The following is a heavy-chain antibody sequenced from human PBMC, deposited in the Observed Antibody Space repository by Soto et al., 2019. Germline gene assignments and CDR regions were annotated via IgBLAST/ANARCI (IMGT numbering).Heavy chain of an antibody. D-gene: IGHD3-22*01. CDR3: ARDRYSXDSRAYQGVDWYFDL. V-gene: IGHV3-33*01. CDR2: IWYDGSHE. CDR1: GFIFSNYG. J-gene: IGHJ2*01. Sequence: QVQLVESGGGVVQPGRSLRLSCAASGFIFSNYGMHWVRQAPGKGLEWVAVIWYDGSHESYADSVKGRFTISRDNSKNTLFLQMNSLRAEDTAVYYCARDRYSXDSRAYQGVDWYFDLWGRGTLVTVSS.